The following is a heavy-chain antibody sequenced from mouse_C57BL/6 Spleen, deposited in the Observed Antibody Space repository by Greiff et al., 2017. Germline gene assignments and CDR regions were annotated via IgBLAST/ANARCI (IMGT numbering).Heavy chain of an antibody. CDR3: ASSANWDYFDY. CDR2: INPNNGGT. J-gene: IGHJ2*01. D-gene: IGHD4-1*01. CDR1: GYTFTDYN. V-gene: IGHV1-22*01. Sequence: VQLKQSGPELVKPGASVKMSCKASGYTFTDYNMHWVKQSHGKSLEWIGYINPNNGGTSYNQKFKGKATLTVNKSSSTAYMELRSLTSEDSAVYYCASSANWDYFDYWGQGTTLTVSS.